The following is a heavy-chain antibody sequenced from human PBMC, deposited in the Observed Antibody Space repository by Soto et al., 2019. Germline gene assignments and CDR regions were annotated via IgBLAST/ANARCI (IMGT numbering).Heavy chain of an antibody. CDR2: IYYSGDT. J-gene: IGHJ6*02. CDR1: VGSISSDSFY. D-gene: IGHD2-15*01. CDR3: ARNQPQRYCSGGTCRPAYGMDV. Sequence: PSETLSLTCTVSVGSISSDSFYWAWIRHPPGKGLEWIGIIYYSGDTYYNPSLAGRLTMSVDTSNQFSLTLRSVTAADTALYYCARNQPQRYCSGGTCRPAYGMDVWGQGTTVTVSS. V-gene: IGHV4-39*01.